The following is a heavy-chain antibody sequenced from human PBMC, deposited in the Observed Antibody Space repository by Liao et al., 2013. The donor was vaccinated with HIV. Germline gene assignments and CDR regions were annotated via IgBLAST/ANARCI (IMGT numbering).Heavy chain of an antibody. CDR3: ARGVFRGDSFDI. Sequence: QVQLQESGSGLLKPSQTLSLTCAVSGASIISGGYSWGWIRQPPGKGLEWIGYIYHTGNSFYNLSLGSRVTILLDRSKNRFSLKLTSVTAADTAVYYCARGVFRGDSFDIWGHGTKVTVSS. CDR2: IYHTGNS. J-gene: IGHJ3*02. V-gene: IGHV4-30-2*01. D-gene: IGHD2-8*01. CDR1: GASIISGGYS.